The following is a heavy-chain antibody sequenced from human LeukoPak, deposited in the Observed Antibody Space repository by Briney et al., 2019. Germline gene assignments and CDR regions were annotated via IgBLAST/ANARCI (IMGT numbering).Heavy chain of an antibody. J-gene: IGHJ4*02. CDR1: GGSISSSNYY. D-gene: IGHD5-18*01. CDR2: IYYGGYS. Sequence: SETLSLTCTVSGGSISSSNYYWGWIRQPPGKGLEWIGSIYYGGYSYYNPSLKSRVTISVDTSKNQFSLKLSSVTAADTAVYYCARQGGSYGPLLGYWGQGTLVTVSS. V-gene: IGHV4-39*01. CDR3: ARQGGSYGPLLGY.